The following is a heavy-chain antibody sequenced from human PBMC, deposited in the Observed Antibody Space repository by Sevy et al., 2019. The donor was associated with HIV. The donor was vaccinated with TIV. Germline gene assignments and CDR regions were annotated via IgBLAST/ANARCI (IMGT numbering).Heavy chain of an antibody. Sequence: AAVKVSCKTSGYMFTIYGITWVRQAPGQGLEWMGWISAYSGNTNYAQKLQDRVTMTTDTSTSTAYMELRSLRSADTAVYYCTRDNGHSQYGAFDFWGQGTMVTVSS. CDR2: ISAYSGNT. D-gene: IGHD4-17*01. CDR1: GYMFTIYG. V-gene: IGHV1-18*01. CDR3: TRDNGHSQYGAFDF. J-gene: IGHJ3*01.